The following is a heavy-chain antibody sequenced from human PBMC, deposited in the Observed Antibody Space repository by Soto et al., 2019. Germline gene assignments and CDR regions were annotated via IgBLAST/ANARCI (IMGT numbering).Heavy chain of an antibody. CDR1: GFTFSNYG. CDR3: ARDQLYYNDISGRPLNAFDV. CDR2: IGIGSSTK. Sequence: GGSLRLSCAASGFTFSNYGMNWVRQAPGKGLEWVSYIGIGSSTKYYADSVKGRFTISRDNAKNSLYLQMNNLRAEDTAVYYCARDQLYYNDISGRPLNAFDVWGQGTMVTVSS. J-gene: IGHJ3*01. D-gene: IGHD3-22*01. V-gene: IGHV3-48*01.